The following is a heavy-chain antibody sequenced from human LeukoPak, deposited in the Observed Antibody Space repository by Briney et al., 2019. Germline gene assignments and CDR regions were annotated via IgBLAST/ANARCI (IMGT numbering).Heavy chain of an antibody. CDR2: IRSGGTTV. V-gene: IGHV3-11*04. CDR3: AKDPASGYSSGWYSRPYYYMDV. Sequence: GGSLRLSCEASGFSFSDNYMTWIRQPPGKGLEWIAYIRSGGTTVYYADSVKGRFTISRDDSKNNLYLQMDSLRSEDTALYFCAKDPASGYSSGWYSRPYYYMDVWGKGTTVTISS. CDR1: GFSFSDNY. D-gene: IGHD6-19*01. J-gene: IGHJ6*03.